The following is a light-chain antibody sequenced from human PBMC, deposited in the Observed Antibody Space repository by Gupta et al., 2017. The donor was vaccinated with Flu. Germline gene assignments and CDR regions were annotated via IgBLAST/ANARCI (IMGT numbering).Light chain of an antibody. CDR3: SSYTSSSTLRV. CDR2: EVS. V-gene: IGLV2-14*01. CDR1: SSDVGGYNY. Sequence: QSALTQPASASGSPGQSITISCTGTSSDVGGYNYVSWYQQHPGKAPKLMIYEVSNRPSGVSNRFSGSKSGNTASLTISGLQAEDEADYYCSSYTSSSTLRVFGGGTKLTVL. J-gene: IGLJ3*02.